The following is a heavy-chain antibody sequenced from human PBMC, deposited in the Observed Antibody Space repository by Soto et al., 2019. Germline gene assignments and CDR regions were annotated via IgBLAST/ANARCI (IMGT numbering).Heavy chain of an antibody. D-gene: IGHD6-6*01. Sequence: PSETLSLTCAVYGGSFSGYYWSWIRQPPGKGLEWIGEINHSGSTNYNPSLKSRVTISVDTSKNQFSLKLSSVTAADTAVYYCARGRGEQLDPPFDHWGQGTLVTVSS. CDR3: ARGRGEQLDPPFDH. V-gene: IGHV4-34*01. J-gene: IGHJ4*02. CDR2: INHSGST. CDR1: GGSFSGYY.